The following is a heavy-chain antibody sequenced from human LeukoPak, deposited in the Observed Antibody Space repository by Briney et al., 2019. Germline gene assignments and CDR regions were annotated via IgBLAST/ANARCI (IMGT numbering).Heavy chain of an antibody. CDR2: IYYSGNT. CDR1: GGSISSSAYY. CDR3: ATTPYYYGSGSYFNN. J-gene: IGHJ4*02. V-gene: IGHV4-39*07. D-gene: IGHD3-10*01. Sequence: PSETLSLTCSVSGGSISSSAYYWGWIRQPPGQGLEWIGSIYYSGNTYYNPSLKSRVTISVDTSKNQFSLKLSSVTAADTAVYYCATTPYYYGSGSYFNNWGQGTLVTVSS.